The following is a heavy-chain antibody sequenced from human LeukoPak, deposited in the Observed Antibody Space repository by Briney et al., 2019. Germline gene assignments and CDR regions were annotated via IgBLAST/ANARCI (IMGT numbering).Heavy chain of an antibody. CDR3: ARLNYYFYGTDV. V-gene: IGHV4-59*08. CDR1: GGSITTYY. CDR2: IHYRGTT. Sequence: SETLSLTCTLSGGSITTYYWGWIRQPPGKGLEWIGYIHYRGTTNSNPSLKSRVTISVDTSKNQFSLNMRSVTASDTAVYYCARLNYYFYGTDVWGQGTSVTVSS. J-gene: IGHJ6*02.